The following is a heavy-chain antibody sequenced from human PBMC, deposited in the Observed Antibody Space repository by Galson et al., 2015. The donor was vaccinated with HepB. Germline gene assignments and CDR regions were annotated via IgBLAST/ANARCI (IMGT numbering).Heavy chain of an antibody. D-gene: IGHD3-9*01. CDR1: GYTFTKYW. CDR3: ARHSEYYDILTNYLENLEFDY. J-gene: IGHJ4*02. V-gene: IGHV5-51*01. Sequence: QSGAEVKKPGESLKIYCETSGYTFTKYWIAWVRQLPGKGLEWMGVIYPDDGATKYSPSFQGRVTISVDRATRTAYLQWNTLKAADSAMYYCARHSEYYDILTNYLENLEFDYWGQGTLVTVSS. CDR2: IYPDDGAT.